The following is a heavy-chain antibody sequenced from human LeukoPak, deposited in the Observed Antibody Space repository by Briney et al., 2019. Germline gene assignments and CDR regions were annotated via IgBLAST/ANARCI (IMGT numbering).Heavy chain of an antibody. Sequence: GASVKVSCKSPGYTSTGTYLHSVRQAPGQGLEWMGWINPNSGGTNYAQKFQGRVTMTRDTSISTAYMELSRPRSDDTGVYDCAIIAGGYSGYESGYSFDYWGQGTLVTVSS. V-gene: IGHV1-2*02. CDR3: AIIAGGYSGYESGYSFDY. J-gene: IGHJ4*02. CDR1: GYTSTGTY. CDR2: INPNSGGT. D-gene: IGHD5-12*01.